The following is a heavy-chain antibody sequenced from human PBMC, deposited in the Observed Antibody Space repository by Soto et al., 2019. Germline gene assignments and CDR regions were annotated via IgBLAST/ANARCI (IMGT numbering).Heavy chain of an antibody. D-gene: IGHD3-10*01. CDR3: AKVKYCCGWGSLSWFGP. Sequence: LSLTCAVYGGSFSGYYWSWIRQPPGKGLEWIGEINHSGSTNYNPSLKSRVTISVDTSKNQFSLKLGSVTAADTAVYYCAKVKYCCGWGSLSWFGPRGRGTLVTVSS. CDR1: GGSFSGYY. J-gene: IGHJ5*02. V-gene: IGHV4-34*01. CDR2: INHSGST.